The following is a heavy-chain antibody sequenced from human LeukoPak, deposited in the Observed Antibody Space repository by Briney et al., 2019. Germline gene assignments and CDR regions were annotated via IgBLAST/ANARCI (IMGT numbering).Heavy chain of an antibody. D-gene: IGHD3-22*01. V-gene: IGHV4-59*01. CDR1: GGSISSYY. J-gene: IGHJ4*01. CDR3: ARDWYDSSGYYVDY. CDR2: IYYSGST. Sequence: PSETLSLTCTVSGGSISSYYWSWIRQPPGKGLEWIGYIYYSGSTNYNPSLKSRVTISVDTSKNQLSLKLSSVTAADTAVYYCARDWYDSSGYYVDYWGQEPWSPSPQ.